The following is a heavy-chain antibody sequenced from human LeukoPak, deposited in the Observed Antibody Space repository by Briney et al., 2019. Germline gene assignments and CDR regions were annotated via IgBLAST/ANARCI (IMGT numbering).Heavy chain of an antibody. Sequence: GGSLRLSCAASGFTFSSYAMSWVRQAPGKGLEWVSAVGGSGGSTFYADSVKGRFTISRDNSKNTLYLQMNSLRAEDTAVYYCAKDRYSGSWSRFDYWGQGTLVTVSS. CDR2: VGGSGGST. D-gene: IGHD6-13*01. J-gene: IGHJ4*02. V-gene: IGHV3-23*01. CDR1: GFTFSSYA. CDR3: AKDRYSGSWSRFDY.